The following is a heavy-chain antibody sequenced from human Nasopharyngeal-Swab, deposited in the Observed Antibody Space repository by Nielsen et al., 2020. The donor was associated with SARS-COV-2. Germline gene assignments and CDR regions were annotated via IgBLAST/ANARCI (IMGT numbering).Heavy chain of an antibody. Sequence: ASVKVSCKASGYTFTSYGISWVRQAPGQGLEWMGWISAYNGNTNYAQKLQGRVTMTTDTSTITAYMELRSLRSDDTAVYYCARAVLLTRKVAAAGTLGDYWGQGTLVTVSS. V-gene: IGHV1-18*01. J-gene: IGHJ4*02. CDR1: GYTFTSYG. D-gene: IGHD6-13*01. CDR2: ISAYNGNT. CDR3: ARAVLLTRKVAAAGTLGDY.